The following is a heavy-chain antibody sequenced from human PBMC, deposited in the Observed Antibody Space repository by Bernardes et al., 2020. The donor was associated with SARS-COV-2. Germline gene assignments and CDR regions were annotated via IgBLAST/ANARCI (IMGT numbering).Heavy chain of an antibody. V-gene: IGHV3-48*03. Sequence: GGSLRLSCAGSGFTVSGYEMNWVRQAPGKGLEWVSYISDSGSATYYADSVKGRFTISRDIAKNSLYLQMNSLRVEDTAIYYCARDDNPQAGFLDAFDLWGQGTMVTVSS. CDR3: ARDDNPQAGFLDAFDL. CDR2: ISDSGSAT. D-gene: IGHD1-20*01. J-gene: IGHJ3*01. CDR1: GFTVSGYE.